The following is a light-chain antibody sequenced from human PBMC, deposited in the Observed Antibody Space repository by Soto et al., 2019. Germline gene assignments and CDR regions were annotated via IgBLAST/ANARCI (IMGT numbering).Light chain of an antibody. V-gene: IGKV1-8*01. J-gene: IGKJ1*01. CDR1: QAIISN. Sequence: AIRMTQSPSSFSASTGDRVTISCRTSQAIISNLAWYQQKPGMAPRLLIYAASTLQSGVPSRFSGSGSGTAFTLTISRLQSEDFATYYCQQYYSYPRTFAQGTKVEIK. CDR3: QQYYSYPRT. CDR2: AAS.